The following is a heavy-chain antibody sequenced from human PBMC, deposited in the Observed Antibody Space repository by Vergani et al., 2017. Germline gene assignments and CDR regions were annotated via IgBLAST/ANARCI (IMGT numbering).Heavy chain of an antibody. CDR3: AKQFSTVVTPFDY. CDR1: GFSFGDYA. Sequence: EVQLVESGGGLVPPGRSLRLSCAASGFSFGDYAMTWVRQAPGKGLEWVSAISGSGGSTYYADSVKGRFTISRDNSKNTLYLQMNSLRAEDTAVYYCAKQFSTVVTPFDYWGQGTLVTVSS. J-gene: IGHJ4*02. D-gene: IGHD4-23*01. CDR2: ISGSGGST. V-gene: IGHV3-23*04.